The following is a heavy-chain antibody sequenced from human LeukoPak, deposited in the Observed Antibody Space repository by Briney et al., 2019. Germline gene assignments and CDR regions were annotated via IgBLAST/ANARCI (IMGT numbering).Heavy chain of an antibody. Sequence: PSETLSLTCAVYGGSFSGYYWSWIRQPPGKGLEWIGEINHSGSTNYNPSLKSRVTISVDTSKNQFSLKLSSVTAADTAVYYCARGISPPLLWFGESQKYYFDYWGQGTLVTVSS. CDR2: INHSGST. V-gene: IGHV4-34*01. CDR3: ARGISPPLLWFGESQKYYFDY. D-gene: IGHD3-10*01. J-gene: IGHJ4*02. CDR1: GGSFSGYY.